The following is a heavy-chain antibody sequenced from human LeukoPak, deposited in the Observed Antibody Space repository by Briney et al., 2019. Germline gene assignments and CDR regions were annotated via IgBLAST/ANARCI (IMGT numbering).Heavy chain of an antibody. CDR2: ISWNSGSI. J-gene: IGHJ4*02. CDR1: GFTFDDYA. D-gene: IGHD4-17*01. Sequence: GGSLRLSCAASGFTFDDYAMHWVRQAPGKGLEWVSGISWNSGSIGYADSVKGRFTISRDNAKNSLYLQMNSLRAEDTAVYYCARDRTLYGDSDYWGQGTLVTVSS. V-gene: IGHV3-9*01. CDR3: ARDRTLYGDSDY.